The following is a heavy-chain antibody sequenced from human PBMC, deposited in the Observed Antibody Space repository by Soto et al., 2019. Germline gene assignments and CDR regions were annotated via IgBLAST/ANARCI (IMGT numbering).Heavy chain of an antibody. CDR1: GYTFFTYD. CDR3: ARHHGPTTSENWFDP. J-gene: IGHJ5*02. Sequence: QVHLVQSVVEVNTPGASVKVSCQASGYTFFTYDIRWVRQAPGQGLEWMGWISTYSGDTKYAYKFQGRVTMTTDTSTTTAYLELRSLRSDDTAVYYCARHHGPTTSENWFDPWAQGTLVTVSS. V-gene: IGHV1-18*01. CDR2: ISTYSGDT. D-gene: IGHD5-12*01.